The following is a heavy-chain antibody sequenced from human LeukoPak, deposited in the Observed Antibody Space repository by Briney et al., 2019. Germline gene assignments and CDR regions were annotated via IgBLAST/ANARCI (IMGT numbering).Heavy chain of an antibody. Sequence: SETLPLTCTVSGGSISSYYWSWIRQPAGNGLEWIGRIYTSGSTNYNPSLKSRVTMSVDTSKSQFSLKLSSVTAADTAVYYCARDRADYVWGSYRYRVFDYWGQGTLVTVSS. CDR1: GGSISSYY. CDR2: IYTSGST. D-gene: IGHD3-16*02. J-gene: IGHJ4*02. V-gene: IGHV4-4*07. CDR3: ARDRADYVWGSYRYRVFDY.